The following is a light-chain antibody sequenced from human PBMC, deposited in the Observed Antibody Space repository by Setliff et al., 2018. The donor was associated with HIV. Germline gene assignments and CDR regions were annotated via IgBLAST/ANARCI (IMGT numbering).Light chain of an antibody. V-gene: IGLV1-40*01. CDR2: GNS. J-gene: IGLJ2*01. Sequence: QSVLTQPPSVSGAPGQRITISCTGSSSNIGAGYDVHWYQQLPQTAPKLLIYGNSNRPSGVPDRFSGSKSGTSASLAITGLQAEDEAQYYCQSYDSTLNGARIFGGGTQLTVL. CDR1: SSNIGAGYD. CDR3: QSYDSTLNGARI.